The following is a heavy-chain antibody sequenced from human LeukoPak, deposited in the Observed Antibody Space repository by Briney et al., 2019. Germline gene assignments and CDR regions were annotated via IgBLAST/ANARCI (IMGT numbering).Heavy chain of an antibody. CDR3: TRDWFGGRESGSYTAAD. Sequence: GGSLRLSCTASGFTFGDYAMSWFRQAPGKGLEWVGFIRSKAYGGTTEYAASVKGRFTISRDDSKSIAYLQMNSLKTEDTAVYYCTRDWFGGRESGSYTAADWGQGTLVAVSS. CDR1: GFTFGDYA. J-gene: IGHJ4*02. CDR2: IRSKAYGGTT. V-gene: IGHV3-49*03. D-gene: IGHD1-26*01.